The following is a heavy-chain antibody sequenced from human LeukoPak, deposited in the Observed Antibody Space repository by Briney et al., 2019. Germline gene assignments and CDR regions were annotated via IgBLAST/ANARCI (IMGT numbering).Heavy chain of an antibody. D-gene: IGHD3-16*01. Sequence: PGGSLRLSCAASGFTFSSYAMHWVRQAPGKGLEWVAVISYDESNKYYADSVKGRFTISRDNSKNTLNLQMNSLRAEDTAVYYCARGYEDRGYWGQGTLVTVSS. CDR1: GFTFSSYA. CDR3: ARGYEDRGY. J-gene: IGHJ4*02. CDR2: ISYDESNK. V-gene: IGHV3-30-3*01.